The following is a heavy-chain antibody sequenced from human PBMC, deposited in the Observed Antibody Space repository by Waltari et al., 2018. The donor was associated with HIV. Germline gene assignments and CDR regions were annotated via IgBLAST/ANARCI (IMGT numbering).Heavy chain of an antibody. D-gene: IGHD5-12*01. Sequence: EVQLLESGGGLVQPGGSLRLSCVASGFTFSSYAMSWVRQAPGKGVGWVSAISGSGGSTYYADSVKGRFTISRDNSKNTLYLQMNSLRAEDTSVYYCAKDPMDIVATINYYGMDVWGQGTTVTVSS. J-gene: IGHJ6*02. V-gene: IGHV3-23*01. CDR1: GFTFSSYA. CDR2: ISGSGGST. CDR3: AKDPMDIVATINYYGMDV.